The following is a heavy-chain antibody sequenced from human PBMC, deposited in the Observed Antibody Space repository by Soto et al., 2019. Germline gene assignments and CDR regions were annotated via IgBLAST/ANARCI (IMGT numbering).Heavy chain of an antibody. CDR2: IYYSGST. V-gene: IGHV4-31*03. J-gene: IGHJ4*02. CDR3: AREGRDSSGYIPVDY. Sequence: PSETLSLTCTVSGGSISSGGYYWSWIRQHPGKGLEWIGYIYYSGSTYYNPSLKSRVTISVDTSKNQFSLKLSSVTAADTAGYYCAREGRDSSGYIPVDYWGQGTLVTVSS. D-gene: IGHD3-22*01. CDR1: GGSISSGGYY.